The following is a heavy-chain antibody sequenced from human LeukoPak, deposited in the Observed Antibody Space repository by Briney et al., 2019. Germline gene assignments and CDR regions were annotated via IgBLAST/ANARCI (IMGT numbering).Heavy chain of an antibody. V-gene: IGHV4-30-4*01. Sequence: SETLSLTCAVSGGSISSSNWWSWVRQPPGKGLEWIGYIYYSGSTYYNPSLKSRVTISVDTSKNQFSLKLSSVTAADTAVYYCARDVRYYDILTGFDIGPRFDPWGLGTLVTVSS. CDR1: GGSISSSNW. CDR2: IYYSGST. D-gene: IGHD3-9*01. CDR3: ARDVRYYDILTGFDIGPRFDP. J-gene: IGHJ5*02.